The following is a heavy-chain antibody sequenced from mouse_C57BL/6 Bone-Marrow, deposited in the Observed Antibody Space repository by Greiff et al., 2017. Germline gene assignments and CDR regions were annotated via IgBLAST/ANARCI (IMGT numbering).Heavy chain of an antibody. CDR2: INPSSGYT. J-gene: IGHJ3*01. V-gene: IGHV1-4*01. D-gene: IGHD1-1*01. CDR3: AGRDYYGSSPFAY. Sequence: QVQLQQSGAELARPGASVKMSCKASGYTFTSYTMHWVKQRPGQGLEWIGYINPSSGYTKYNQTFKDKATLTADKASSTAYMQLSSLTSEDSAVYYCAGRDYYGSSPFAYWGQGTLVTVSA. CDR1: GYTFTSYT.